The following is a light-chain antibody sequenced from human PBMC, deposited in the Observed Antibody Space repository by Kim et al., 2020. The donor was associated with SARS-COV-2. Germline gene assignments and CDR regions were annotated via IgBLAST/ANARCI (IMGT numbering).Light chain of an antibody. Sequence: LSPGERATLSCRASQSVSSSYLAWYQQKPGQAPRLLIYGASSRATGIPDRFSGSGSGTDFTLTISRLEPEDFAGYYCQQYGSSLYTFGQGTKLEI. J-gene: IGKJ2*01. CDR2: GAS. V-gene: IGKV3-20*01. CDR1: QSVSSSY. CDR3: QQYGSSLYT.